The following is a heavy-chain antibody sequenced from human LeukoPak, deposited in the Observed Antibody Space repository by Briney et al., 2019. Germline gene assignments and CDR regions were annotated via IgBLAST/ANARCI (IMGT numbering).Heavy chain of an antibody. Sequence: TSETLSLTCAVYGGSFSGYYWSWIRQPPGKGLEWIGEINHSGSTNYNPSLKSRVTISVDTSKNQFSLKLSSVTAADTAVYYCARGSSWHYFDYWGQGTLVTVSS. CDR2: INHSGST. CDR1: GGSFSGYY. D-gene: IGHD6-13*01. CDR3: ARGSSWHYFDY. V-gene: IGHV4-34*01. J-gene: IGHJ4*02.